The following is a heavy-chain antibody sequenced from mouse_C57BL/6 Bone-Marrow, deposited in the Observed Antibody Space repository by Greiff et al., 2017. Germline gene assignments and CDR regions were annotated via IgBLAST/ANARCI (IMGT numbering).Heavy chain of an antibody. CDR3: ARHGDYYGSSYGWYFDV. D-gene: IGHD1-1*01. V-gene: IGHV5-12*01. Sequence: EVQGVESGGGLVQPGGSLKPSCAASGFTFSDYYMYWVRQTPEKRLEWVAYISNGGGSTYYPDTVKGRFTISRDNAKNTLYLQMSRLKSEDTAMYYCARHGDYYGSSYGWYFDVWGTGTTVTVSS. J-gene: IGHJ1*03. CDR1: GFTFSDYY. CDR2: ISNGGGST.